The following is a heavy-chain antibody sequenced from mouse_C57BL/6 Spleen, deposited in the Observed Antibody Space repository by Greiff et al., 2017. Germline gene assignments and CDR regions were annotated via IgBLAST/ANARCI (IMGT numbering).Heavy chain of an antibody. D-gene: IGHD1-1*01. CDR2: ISSGGSYT. V-gene: IGHV5-6*01. CDR1: GFTFSSYG. CDR3: ARPYGSSYDFDY. Sequence: EVHLVESGGDLVKPGGSLKLSCAASGFTFSSYGMSWVRQTPDKRLEWVATISSGGSYTYYPDSVKGRFTISIDNAKNTLYLQMSSLKAEDTAMYYCARPYGSSYDFDYWGQGTTLTVSS. J-gene: IGHJ2*01.